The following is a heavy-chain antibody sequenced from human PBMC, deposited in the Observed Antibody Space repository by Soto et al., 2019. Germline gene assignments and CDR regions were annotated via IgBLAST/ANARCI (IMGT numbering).Heavy chain of an antibody. J-gene: IGHJ4*02. CDR3: ARAPVVSSSFARSYYFDY. D-gene: IGHD6-6*01. CDR1: GGTFSSYA. CDR2: IIPIFGTA. Sequence: SVKVSCKASGGTFSSYAISWVRQAPGRGLEWMGGIIPIFGTANYAQKFQGRVTITADESTSTAYMELSSLRSEDTAVYYCARAPVVSSSFARSYYFDYWGQGTLVTVSS. V-gene: IGHV1-69*13.